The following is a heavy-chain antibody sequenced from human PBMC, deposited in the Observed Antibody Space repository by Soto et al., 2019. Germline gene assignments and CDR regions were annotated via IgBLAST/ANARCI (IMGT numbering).Heavy chain of an antibody. Sequence: ASVKVSCKASGYTFTSYDINWVRQATGQGLEWMGWMNPNSGNTGYAQKFQGRVTMTRNTSISTAYMELSSLRSEDTAVYYCARGILEEYQLPYDYYYYYMDVWGKGTTVTVSS. CDR1: GYTFTSYD. V-gene: IGHV1-8*01. D-gene: IGHD2-2*01. J-gene: IGHJ6*03. CDR3: ARGILEEYQLPYDYYYYYMDV. CDR2: MNPNSGNT.